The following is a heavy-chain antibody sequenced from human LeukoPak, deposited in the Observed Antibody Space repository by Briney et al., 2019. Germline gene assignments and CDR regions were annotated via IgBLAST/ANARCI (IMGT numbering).Heavy chain of an antibody. V-gene: IGHV4-59*01. CDR1: GGSISSYY. D-gene: IGHD2-2*01. Sequence: SETLSLTCTVSGGSISSYYWSWIRQPPGKGLEWIGYIYYSGSTNYNPSLKSRVTISVDTSKNQFSLKLSSVTAADTAVYYCARDPGYCISTSCYAGAFDIWGQGTMVTVSS. CDR3: ARDPGYCISTSCYAGAFDI. J-gene: IGHJ3*02. CDR2: IYYSGST.